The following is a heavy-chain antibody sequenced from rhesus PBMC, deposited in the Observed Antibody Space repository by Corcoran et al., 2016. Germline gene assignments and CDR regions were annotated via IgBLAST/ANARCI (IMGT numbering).Heavy chain of an antibody. CDR3: ASLPVYSSGWYDY. CDR1: GGSISSNY. V-gene: IGHV4-173*01. D-gene: IGHD6-31*01. CDR2: LSGSGGST. Sequence: QLQLQESGPGLVKPSETLSLTCAVSGGSISSNYWSWIRQPPGKGLEWIGRLSGSGGSTDYNPSPKSRVTISSVTSKNQFSRKLSCVTAADTAVYYCASLPVYSSGWYDYWGQGVLVTVSS. J-gene: IGHJ4*01.